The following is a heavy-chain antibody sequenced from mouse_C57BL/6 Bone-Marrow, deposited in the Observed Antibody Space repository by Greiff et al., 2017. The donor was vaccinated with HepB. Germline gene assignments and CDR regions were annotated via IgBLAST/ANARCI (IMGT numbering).Heavy chain of an antibody. Sequence: VQLQQSGAELVRPGTSVKVSCKASGYAFTNYLIEWVKQRPGQGLEWIGVINPGSGGTNYNEKFKGKATLTADKSSSTAYMQLSSLTSEDSAVYFCAREYGTAWFAYWGQGTLVTVSA. CDR2: INPGSGGT. J-gene: IGHJ3*01. CDR1: GYAFTNYL. CDR3: AREYGTAWFAY. D-gene: IGHD2-10*02. V-gene: IGHV1-54*01.